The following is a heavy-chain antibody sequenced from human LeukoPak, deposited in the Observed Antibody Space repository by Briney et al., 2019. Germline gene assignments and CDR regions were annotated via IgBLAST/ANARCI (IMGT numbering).Heavy chain of an antibody. CDR3: AKDAQRGFDYSNSLEY. CDR1: GFTFSHYG. CDR2: IWSDGTNQ. Sequence: RAGGSLRLSCAASGFTFSHYGFPWVRQAPGKGLEWVAVIWSDGTNQFYADSVKGRFTISRDSSQKTVYLEMHSLRTEDTAMYYCAKDAQRGFDYSNSLEYWGPGTLVTVSS. D-gene: IGHD4-11*01. V-gene: IGHV3-33*06. J-gene: IGHJ4*02.